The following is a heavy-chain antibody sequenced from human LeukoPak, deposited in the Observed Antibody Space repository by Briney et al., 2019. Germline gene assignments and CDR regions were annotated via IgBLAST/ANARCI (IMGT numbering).Heavy chain of an antibody. CDR3: ARGGSSGWYDY. D-gene: IGHD6-19*01. CDR2: IYYSGST. J-gene: IGHJ4*02. V-gene: IGHV4-31*03. Sequence: SETLSLTCTVSGGSISSGGYYWSWIRQHPGKGLEWIGYIYYSGSTYYNPSLKSRVTISVDTSKNQFSLKLSSVTAADTAVYYCARGGSSGWYDYWGQGTLVIVSS. CDR1: GGSISSGGYY.